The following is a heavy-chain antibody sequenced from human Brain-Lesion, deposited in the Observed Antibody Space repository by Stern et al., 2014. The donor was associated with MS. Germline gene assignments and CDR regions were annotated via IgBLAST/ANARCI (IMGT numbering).Heavy chain of an antibody. J-gene: IGHJ4*02. V-gene: IGHV5-51*01. D-gene: IGHD6-6*01. CDR2: IWPGDSDT. CDR1: GYRFTSNW. CDR3: ARRGDSSSSGFDY. Sequence: EVQLVESGAEVEKPGESLKISCKGSGYRFTSNWIGWVRQMPGKGLEGMGIIWPGDSDTRYSPSFQGQVTISADKSISTAYLQWSSLQASDTAMYYCARRGDSSSSGFDYWGQGTLVIVSS.